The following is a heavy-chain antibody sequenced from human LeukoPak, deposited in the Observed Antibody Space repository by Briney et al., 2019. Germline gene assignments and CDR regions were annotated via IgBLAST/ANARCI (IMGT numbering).Heavy chain of an antibody. V-gene: IGHV4-39*01. CDR3: ARGRYYYDSSGYNPRFPFDY. CDR2: IYYSGST. J-gene: IGHJ4*02. Sequence: SGTLSLTCTVSGGSISSSSYYWGWIRQPPGKGLEWIGSIYYSGSTYYNPSLKSRVTISVDTSKNQFSLKLSSVTAADTTVYYCARGRYYYDSSGYNPRFPFDYWGQGTLVTVSS. D-gene: IGHD3-22*01. CDR1: GGSISSSSYY.